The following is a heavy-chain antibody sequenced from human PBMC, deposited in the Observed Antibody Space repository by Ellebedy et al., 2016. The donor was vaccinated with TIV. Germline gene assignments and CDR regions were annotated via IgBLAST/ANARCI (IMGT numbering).Heavy chain of an antibody. CDR2: ILPSGGGI. CDR1: GFTFNNFA. D-gene: IGHD3-9*01. CDR3: ARVYLDSMPRLWYFDL. V-gene: IGHV3-48*03. J-gene: IGHJ2*01. Sequence: GESLKISCEASGFTFNNFAMNWVRQVPGKAPEWLAYILPSGGGIYYAGSVKGRFTISRDNTKHSLHLDMINLRVDDSAVYYCARVYLDSMPRLWYFDLWGRGTLVTVSS.